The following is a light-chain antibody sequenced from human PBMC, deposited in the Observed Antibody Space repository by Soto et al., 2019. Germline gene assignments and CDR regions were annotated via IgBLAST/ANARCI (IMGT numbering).Light chain of an antibody. CDR2: EVS. CDR1: SSDVGGYNY. V-gene: IGLV2-14*01. Sequence: QSALTQPASVSGSPGQSITISCTGTSSDVGGYNYVSWYQQHPGKAPKLMIYEVSNRPSGVSNRFSGSKSGNTASLTISGLQAEDEADYYCSSYTSSSTLFGGGTKRPS. CDR3: SSYTSSSTL. J-gene: IGLJ2*01.